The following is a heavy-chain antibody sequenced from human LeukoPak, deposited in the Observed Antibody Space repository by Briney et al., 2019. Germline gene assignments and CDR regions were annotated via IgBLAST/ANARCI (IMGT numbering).Heavy chain of an antibody. J-gene: IGHJ4*02. CDR1: GFTFSSYS. CDR3: ARDSLLRFLEGTETYFDY. D-gene: IGHD3-3*01. V-gene: IGHV3-48*01. Sequence: GGSLRLSCAASGFTFSSYSMNWVCQAPGKGLEWVSYISSSSSTIYYADSVKGRFTISRDNAKNSLYLQMNSLRAEDTAVYYCARDSLLRFLEGTETYFDYWGQGTLVTVSS. CDR2: ISSSSSTI.